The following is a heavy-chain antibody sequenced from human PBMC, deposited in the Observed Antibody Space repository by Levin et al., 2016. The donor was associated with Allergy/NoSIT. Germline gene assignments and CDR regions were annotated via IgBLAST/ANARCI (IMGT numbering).Heavy chain of an antibody. V-gene: IGHV4-39*07. CDR2: VYYSGNT. J-gene: IGHJ5*02. D-gene: IGHD4-17*01. CDR1: GGSISSTTYY. CDR3: ARDFGDYGDYVWFDP. Sequence: SETLSLTCIVSGGSISSTTYYWAWIRQPPGKGLEWIGSVYYSGNTYYNPSLKSRVTISVDTSNNQFSLKLSSVTAADTAVYYCARDFGDYGDYVWFDPWGQGTLVTVSS.